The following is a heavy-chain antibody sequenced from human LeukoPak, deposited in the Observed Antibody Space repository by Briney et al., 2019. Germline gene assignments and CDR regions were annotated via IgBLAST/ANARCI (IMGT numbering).Heavy chain of an antibody. V-gene: IGHV1-8*01. CDR1: GYTFTSYD. J-gene: IGHJ5*02. CDR2: MNPNSGNT. D-gene: IGHD2-2*03. CDR3: ARSLRMDNWFDP. Sequence: ASVKVSCKASGYTFTSYDINWVRQATGQGLEWMGWMNPNSGNTGYAQKFQGRVTMTRDTSTSTVYMELSSLRSEDTAVYYCARSLRMDNWFDPWGQGTLVTVSS.